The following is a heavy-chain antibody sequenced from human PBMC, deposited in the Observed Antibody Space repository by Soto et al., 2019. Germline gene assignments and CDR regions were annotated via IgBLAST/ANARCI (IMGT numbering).Heavy chain of an antibody. CDR2: INHRGST. V-gene: IGHV4-34*01. J-gene: IGHJ4*02. D-gene: IGHD6-6*01. CDR1: GGSFSGHY. CDR3: ARGGRGSSSGFDY. Sequence: PSETLSLTCAVYGGSFSGHYWSWIRQPPGKGLEWIGEINHRGSTNYNPSLKSRVTISVDTSKNQFPLKLSSVTAADTAVYYCARGGRGSSSGFDYWGQGTLVTVS.